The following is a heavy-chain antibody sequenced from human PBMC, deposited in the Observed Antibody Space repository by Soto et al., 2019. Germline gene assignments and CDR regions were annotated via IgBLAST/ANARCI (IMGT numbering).Heavy chain of an antibody. CDR3: AKVPDSSSYH. J-gene: IGHJ5*02. D-gene: IGHD6-13*01. CDR2: IIPIFGTA. CDR1: GGTFSSYA. Sequence: SVKVSCKASGGTFSSYAISWVRQAPGQGLEWMGGIIPIFGTANYAQKFQGRVTITADESTSTAYMELRSLRAEDTAVYYCAKVPDSSSYHWGQGTLVTVSS. V-gene: IGHV1-69*13.